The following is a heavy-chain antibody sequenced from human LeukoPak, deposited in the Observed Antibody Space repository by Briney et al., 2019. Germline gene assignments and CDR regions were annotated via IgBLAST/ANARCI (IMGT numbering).Heavy chain of an antibody. CDR1: GGSFSGYY. V-gene: IGHV4-34*01. D-gene: IGHD2-2*01. J-gene: IGHJ6*04. Sequence: PLETLSLTCAVYGGSFSGYYWSWIRRPPGKGLEWIGEINHSGSTNYNPSLKSRVTISVDTSKNQFSRKLSSVTAADTAVYYCARVGEGYCSSTSCYAGYYYYGMDVWGKGTTVTVSS. CDR2: INHSGST. CDR3: ARVGEGYCSSTSCYAGYYYYGMDV.